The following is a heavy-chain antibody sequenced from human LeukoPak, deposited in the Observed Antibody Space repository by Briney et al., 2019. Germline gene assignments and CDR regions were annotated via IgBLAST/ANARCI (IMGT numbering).Heavy chain of an antibody. CDR1: GFTFSSYW. D-gene: IGHD3-9*01. CDR2: INQDGSDK. J-gene: IGHJ4*02. V-gene: IGHV3-7*01. Sequence: GGSLRLSCAASGFTFSSYWMSWVRQAPGKGLEWVANINQDGSDKYYVDFVKGRFTISRDNAKKSLYLQMNSLRAEDTAVYYCATHVFSEVRYFDWSTNEWGQGTLVTVSS. CDR3: ATHVFSEVRYFDWSTNE.